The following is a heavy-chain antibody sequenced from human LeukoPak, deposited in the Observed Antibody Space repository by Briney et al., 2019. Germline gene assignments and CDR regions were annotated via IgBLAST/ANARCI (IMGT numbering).Heavy chain of an antibody. J-gene: IGHJ4*02. D-gene: IGHD7-27*01. CDR1: GGSISSGDYY. Sequence: PSETLSLTCTVSGGSISSGDYYWSWIRQPPGKGLEWIGYIYYSGSTYYNPSLKSRVTISVDTSKNQFSLKLSSVTAADTAVYYCARALTGDPFDYWGQGTLATVSS. CDR2: IYYSGST. CDR3: ARALTGDPFDY. V-gene: IGHV4-30-4*08.